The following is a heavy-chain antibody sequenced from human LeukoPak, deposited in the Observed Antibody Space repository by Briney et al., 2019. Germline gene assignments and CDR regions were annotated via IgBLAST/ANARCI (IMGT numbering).Heavy chain of an antibody. J-gene: IGHJ6*03. CDR2: IWYDGSNK. V-gene: IGHV3-33*06. D-gene: IGHD3-10*01. CDR1: GFTFSSYG. Sequence: GGSLRLSCAASGFTFSSYGRHWVRQAPGKGLEWVAVIWYDGSNKYYADSVKGRFTISRDNSKNTLYLQMNSLRAEDTAVYYCAKGGEGNYYYYYMDVWGKGTTVTVSS. CDR3: AKGGEGNYYYYYMDV.